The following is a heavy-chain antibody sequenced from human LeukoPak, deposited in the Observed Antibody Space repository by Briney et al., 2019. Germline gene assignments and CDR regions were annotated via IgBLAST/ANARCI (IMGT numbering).Heavy chain of an antibody. Sequence: SETLSLTCAVYGGSFSGYYWSWIRQPTGKGLEWIGEINHSGSTNYNPSLKSRVTISVDTSKNQFSLKLSSVTAADTAVYYCARESIAVAGTFDYWGQGTLVTVSS. V-gene: IGHV4-34*01. J-gene: IGHJ4*02. CDR3: ARESIAVAGTFDY. D-gene: IGHD6-19*01. CDR2: INHSGST. CDR1: GGSFSGYY.